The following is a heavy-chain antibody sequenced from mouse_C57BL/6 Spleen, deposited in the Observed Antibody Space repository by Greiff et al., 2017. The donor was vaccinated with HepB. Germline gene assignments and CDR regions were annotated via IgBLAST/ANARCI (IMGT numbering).Heavy chain of an antibody. D-gene: IGHD2-5*01. V-gene: IGHV5-4*01. CDR3: ARGGSNSYAMDY. CDR1: GFTFSSYA. Sequence: EVHLVESGGGLVKPGGSLKLSCAASGFTFSSYAMSWVRQTPEKRLEWVATISDGGSYTYYPDNVKGRFTISRDNAKNNLYLQMSHLKSEDTAMYYCARGGSNSYAMDYWGQGTSVTVSS. CDR2: ISDGGSYT. J-gene: IGHJ4*01.